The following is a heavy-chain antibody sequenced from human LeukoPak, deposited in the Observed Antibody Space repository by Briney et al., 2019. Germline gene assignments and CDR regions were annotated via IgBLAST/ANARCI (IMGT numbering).Heavy chain of an antibody. D-gene: IGHD6-19*01. CDR1: GYSFTSHW. Sequence: GESLEISFKGSGYSFTSHWIGWVRPMPGKDLEWMGVVYPGDSDTRYSPSLRGQVTISADKSINTAYLQWSSLEASDTAMYYCARAFYSSGFFFDYWGQGTLVTVSS. J-gene: IGHJ4*02. CDR3: ARAFYSSGFFFDY. V-gene: IGHV5-51*01. CDR2: VYPGDSDT.